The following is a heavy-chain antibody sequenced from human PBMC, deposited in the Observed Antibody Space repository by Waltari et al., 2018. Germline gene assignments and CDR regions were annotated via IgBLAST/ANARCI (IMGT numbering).Heavy chain of an antibody. CDR1: GYSFTSYH. CDR2: INPKNGDT. J-gene: IGHJ4*02. V-gene: IGHV1-2*02. Sequence: QVQLVQSGTEVKKPGASVKVSCHASGYSFTSYHLHWVRLTPGQGLAWLGWINPKNGDTSYAQNFLGRVTMTRDTSINTVYMDMSGLRSDDTAVFYCARDPGPIVGAPDYWGQGTLVTVSS. CDR3: ARDPGPIVGAPDY. D-gene: IGHD1-26*01.